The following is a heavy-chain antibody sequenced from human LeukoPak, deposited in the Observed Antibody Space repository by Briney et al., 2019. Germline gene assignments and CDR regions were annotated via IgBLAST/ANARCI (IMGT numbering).Heavy chain of an antibody. Sequence: ASVKVSCKASGYTFTGYYMYWVRQAPGQGLEWMGWINLNSGGTNYAQKFQGRVTMTRDTSISTAYMELSRLRSDDTAVYYCARDRVYYGSGSYYYFDYWGQGTLVTVSS. CDR3: ARDRVYYGSGSYYYFDY. D-gene: IGHD3-10*01. CDR1: GYTFTGYY. J-gene: IGHJ4*02. CDR2: INLNSGGT. V-gene: IGHV1-2*02.